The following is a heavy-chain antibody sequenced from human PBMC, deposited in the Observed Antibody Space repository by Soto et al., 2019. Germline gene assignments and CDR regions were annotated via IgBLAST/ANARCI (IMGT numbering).Heavy chain of an antibody. Sequence: SEKVSCKASGFTFTSSAVQWVRQARGQRLEWIGWIVVGSGNTNYAQKFQERVTITRDMSTSTAYMELSSLRSEDTAVYYCAADLSHSSRSRHYYYGMDVWGQGTTVTVSS. CDR1: GFTFTSSA. V-gene: IGHV1-58*01. CDR2: IVVGSGNT. D-gene: IGHD6-13*01. CDR3: AADLSHSSRSRHYYYGMDV. J-gene: IGHJ6*02.